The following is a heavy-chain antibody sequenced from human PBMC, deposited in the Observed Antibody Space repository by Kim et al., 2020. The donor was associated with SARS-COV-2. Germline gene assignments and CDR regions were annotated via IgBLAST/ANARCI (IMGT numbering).Heavy chain of an antibody. Sequence: VKSRITINADTTKNQFSLQLNSVSPEDTAVYYCARDTPGQKAYDIWGQGTMVTVSS. CDR3: ARDTPGQKAYDI. J-gene: IGHJ3*02. V-gene: IGHV6-1*01.